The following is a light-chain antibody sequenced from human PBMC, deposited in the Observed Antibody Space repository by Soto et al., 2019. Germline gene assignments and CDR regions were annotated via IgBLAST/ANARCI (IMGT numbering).Light chain of an antibody. CDR2: DAS. CDR3: QQSYSLPYT. V-gene: IGKV1-5*01. J-gene: IGKJ2*01. CDR1: QSISRW. Sequence: DIRMTQSPSTVCASLGDRVTITCRASQSISRWLAWYQQRPGRAPQLLIYDASDLESGVSSRFSGSGSGTDFTLTISSLQPEDSATYYCQQSYSLPYTFGQGTKVDIK.